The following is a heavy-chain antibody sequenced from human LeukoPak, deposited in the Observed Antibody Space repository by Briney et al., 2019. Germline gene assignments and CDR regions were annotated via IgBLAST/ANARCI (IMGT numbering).Heavy chain of an antibody. D-gene: IGHD1-26*01. CDR1: GFTFSSYG. Sequence: GGTLRLSCAASGFTFSSYGMSWVRQAPGKGLEWVSAISGSGGSTYYADSVKGRFTISRDNSKNTLYLQMNSLRAEDTAVYYCAKLYYSGSYWDYFDYWGQGTLVTVSS. CDR3: AKLYYSGSYWDYFDY. V-gene: IGHV3-23*01. J-gene: IGHJ4*02. CDR2: ISGSGGST.